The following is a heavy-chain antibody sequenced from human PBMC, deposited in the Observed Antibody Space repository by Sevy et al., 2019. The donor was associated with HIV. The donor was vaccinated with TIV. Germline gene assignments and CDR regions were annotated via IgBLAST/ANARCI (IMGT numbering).Heavy chain of an antibody. J-gene: IGHJ6*02. V-gene: IGHV3-74*03. CDR2: INSDGSTT. Sequence: GGSLRLSCAASGFTFSNSWMHWVRQVPGKGLVWVSYINSDGSTTTYADSVKGRFTISRDNAKNTVYLQMNSLRAEDTAVYYCASDSSYALDVWGQGTTVTVSS. CDR1: GFTFSNSW. CDR3: ASDSSYALDV.